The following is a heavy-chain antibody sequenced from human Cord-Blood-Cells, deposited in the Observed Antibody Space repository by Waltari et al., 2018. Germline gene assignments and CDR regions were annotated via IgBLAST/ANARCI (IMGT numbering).Heavy chain of an antibody. V-gene: IGHV3-30-3*01. D-gene: IGHD1-26*01. Sequence: QVQLVESGGGVVQPGRSLRLSCAASGFTFSSYAMHWVRQAPGRGLEWVAVISYDGSNRCYAYSVKGRLTISRDNSKNTLYLQMNSLRAEDTAVYYCARDKNSGSYFDYWGQGTLVTVSS. CDR1: GFTFSSYA. J-gene: IGHJ4*02. CDR2: ISYDGSNR. CDR3: ARDKNSGSYFDY.